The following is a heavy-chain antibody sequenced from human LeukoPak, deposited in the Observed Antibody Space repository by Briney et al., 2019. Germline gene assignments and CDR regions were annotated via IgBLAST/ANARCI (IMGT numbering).Heavy chain of an antibody. CDR1: GFTFSGYW. V-gene: IGHV3-7*02. CDR3: ARGLVPGFLDY. D-gene: IGHD3/OR15-3a*01. CDR2: IKQDGSEK. Sequence: GGSLRLSCAASGFTFSGYWMSWVRQAPGKGLEWVANIKQDGSEKYYVDSVKGRFTISRDNAKNTLYLQMNSLRAEDTAVYYCARGLVPGFLDYWGQGTPVTVSS. J-gene: IGHJ4*02.